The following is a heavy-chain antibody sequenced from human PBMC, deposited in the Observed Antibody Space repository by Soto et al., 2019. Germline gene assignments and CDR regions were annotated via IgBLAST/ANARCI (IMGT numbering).Heavy chain of an antibody. CDR3: ARLPWADYGGIFDP. CDR2: IHYSGST. J-gene: IGHJ5*02. D-gene: IGHD4-17*01. CDR1: GGSISSYY. Sequence: QVQLQESGPGLVKPSETLSLTCTVSGGSISSYYWSWIRQSPGKGLEWIGNIHYSGSTNYNPSLKSRVTISVDTSKNQFSLKLSSVTAADTAVYYWARLPWADYGGIFDPWGQGTVVTVSS. V-gene: IGHV4-59*01.